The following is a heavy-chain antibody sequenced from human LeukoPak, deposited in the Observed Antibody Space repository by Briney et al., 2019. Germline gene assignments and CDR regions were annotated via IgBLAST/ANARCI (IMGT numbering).Heavy chain of an antibody. CDR1: GGSISSYY. Sequence: SETLSLTCTVSGGSISSYYWSWIRQPPGKGLEWIGYIYYSGSTNYNPSLKSRVTISVDTSKNQFSLKLSSVTAADTAVYCCARSNPGGYDSLFDYWGQGTLVTVSS. CDR2: IYYSGST. D-gene: IGHD5-12*01. V-gene: IGHV4-59*01. CDR3: ARSNPGGYDSLFDY. J-gene: IGHJ4*02.